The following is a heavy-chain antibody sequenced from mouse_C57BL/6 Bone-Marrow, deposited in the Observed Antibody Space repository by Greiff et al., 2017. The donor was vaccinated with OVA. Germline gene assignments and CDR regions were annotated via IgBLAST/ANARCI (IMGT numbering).Heavy chain of an antibody. J-gene: IGHJ1*03. CDR1: GYTFTSYW. D-gene: IGHD2-3*01. V-gene: IGHV1-64*01. Sequence: QVQLQQPGAELVKPGASVKLSCKASGYTFTSYWMHWVKQRPGQGLEWIGMIHPNSGSTNYNEKFKSKATLTVDKSSSTAYMQLSSLASEDSAVYYCSRDGCFLYWYFDVWGTGTTVTVSS. CDR2: IHPNSGST. CDR3: SRDGCFLYWYFDV.